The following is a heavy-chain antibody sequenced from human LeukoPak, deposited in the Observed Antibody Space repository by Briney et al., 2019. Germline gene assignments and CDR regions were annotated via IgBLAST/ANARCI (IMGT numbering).Heavy chain of an antibody. V-gene: IGHV4-4*02. D-gene: IGHD3-10*01. Sequence: SETLSLTCAVSGDSITSHNWWSWVRQSPGKGLEWIGETYHSGTTNYTPSLKSRVTISVDKSKDQLSLSLTSVTAADTAVYFCASCLFDYYYFDQWGQGTLVTVSS. CDR3: ASCLFDYYYFDQ. CDR1: GDSITSHNW. J-gene: IGHJ4*02. CDR2: TYHSGTT.